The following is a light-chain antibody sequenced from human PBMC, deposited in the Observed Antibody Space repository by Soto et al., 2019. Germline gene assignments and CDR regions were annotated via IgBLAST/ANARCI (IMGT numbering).Light chain of an antibody. CDR3: QQYKNWPL. Sequence: IVVTQSPGTLSLSPGEGATLSCRASQSLSSSYLAWYQQKPGQAPRLLLYGASTRATGIPVRFSGSGFGTEFTLTISSLQSEDFAVYYCQQYKNWPLFGQGTRLEIK. V-gene: IGKV3-15*01. J-gene: IGKJ5*01. CDR1: QSLSSSY. CDR2: GAS.